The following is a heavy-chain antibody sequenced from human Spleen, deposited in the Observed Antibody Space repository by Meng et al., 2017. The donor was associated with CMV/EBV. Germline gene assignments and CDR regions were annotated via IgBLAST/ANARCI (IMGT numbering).Heavy chain of an antibody. V-gene: IGHV4-38-2*02. CDR2: IYHSGST. J-gene: IGHJ5*02. CDR3: ARGHLQYSYGSSVYNWFDP. Sequence: GSLRLSCTVSGYSISSGYYWGWIRQPPGKGLEWIGSIYHSGSTYYNPSLKSRVTISVDTSKNQFSLKLSSVTAADTAVYYCARGHLQYSYGSSVYNWFDPWGQGTLVTVSS. CDR1: GYSISSGYY. D-gene: IGHD5-18*01.